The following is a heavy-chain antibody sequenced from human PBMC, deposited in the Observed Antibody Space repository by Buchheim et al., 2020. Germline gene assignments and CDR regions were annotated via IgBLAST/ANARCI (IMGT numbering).Heavy chain of an antibody. V-gene: IGHV3-23*01. Sequence: EVQLLESGGGLVQPGGSLRLSCAASGFTFSRFAMSWIRQAPGKGLEWVSTITGGGVTTNYADSAKGRFTISRDNSKNMLYLQMSNLRAEDTALYYCARDPNGSFDYLGQGTL. CDR2: ITGGGVTT. CDR1: GFTFSRFA. D-gene: IGHD1-26*01. J-gene: IGHJ4*02. CDR3: ARDPNGSFDY.